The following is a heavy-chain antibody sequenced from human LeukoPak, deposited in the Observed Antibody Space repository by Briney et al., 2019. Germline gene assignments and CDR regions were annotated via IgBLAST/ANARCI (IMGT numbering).Heavy chain of an antibody. CDR2: IYTTGRT. J-gene: IGHJ3*02. D-gene: IGHD6-25*01. CDR1: GGSINNYS. CDR3: ATSPPGGAFDI. V-gene: IGHV4-4*07. Sequence: PSETLSLTCTVSGGSINNYSWSWIRQPAEKGLEWIGRIYTTGRTNCNPSLKNRVTMSLDTSKSQLSLQLSSVTAADTAVYYCATSPPGGAFDIWSQGTMVTVSS.